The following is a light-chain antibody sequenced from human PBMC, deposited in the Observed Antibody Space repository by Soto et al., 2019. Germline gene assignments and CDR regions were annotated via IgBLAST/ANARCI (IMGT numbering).Light chain of an antibody. CDR3: QQTYNTPREFT. CDR1: QNINSD. J-gene: IGKJ4*01. Sequence: DIQMTQSPFSLSASVGDRVTITCRASQNINSDLNWYQQKPGKAPNLLIYAASSLQSGVPSRFSGSGSGTEFTLTISSLQPEDFATYDGQQTYNTPREFTCGGGTKVEI. V-gene: IGKV1-39*01. CDR2: AAS.